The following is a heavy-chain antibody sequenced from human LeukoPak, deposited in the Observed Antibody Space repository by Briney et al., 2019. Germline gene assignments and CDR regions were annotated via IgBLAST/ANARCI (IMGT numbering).Heavy chain of an antibody. V-gene: IGHV4-59*01. Sequence: SETLSLSCNVSGDSISYYYWSWIRQPPGKGLEWIGYIYYSGSTDYNPSLKSRVSISVDTSKNQFSLKLNSVTPADTAVYYCARDLLSTTGRLDYWGQGTLVTVSS. CDR3: ARDLLSTTGRLDY. J-gene: IGHJ4*02. D-gene: IGHD3-10*01. CDR1: GDSISYYY. CDR2: IYYSGST.